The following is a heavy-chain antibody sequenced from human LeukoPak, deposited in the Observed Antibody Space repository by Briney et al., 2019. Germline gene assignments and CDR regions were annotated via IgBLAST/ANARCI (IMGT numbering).Heavy chain of an antibody. J-gene: IGHJ4*02. CDR2: ISLDGSET. V-gene: IGHV3-7*01. Sequence: GGSLRLSCAASGFIFSSFFLNWVRLTPGEELEWVACISLDGSETFYMDSVRGRFTISRDNTEKSLYLQMNSLRAEDTAVYFCVRDLGHSRHYFEYWGQGALVTVSS. CDR3: VRDLGHSRHYFEY. D-gene: IGHD2-15*01. CDR1: GFIFSSFF.